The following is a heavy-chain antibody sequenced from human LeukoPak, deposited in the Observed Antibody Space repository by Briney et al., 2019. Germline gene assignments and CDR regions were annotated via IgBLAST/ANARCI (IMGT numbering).Heavy chain of an antibody. CDR1: GGSISSGDYY. J-gene: IGHJ5*02. V-gene: IGHV4-30-4*01. D-gene: IGHD6-13*01. Sequence: SETLSLTCIVSGGSISSGDYYWRWIRQPPGKGLEWIGYIYYSGSTYYNPSLKSRVTISVDTSKNQFSLKLSSVTAADTAVYYCARGRVGDCIAPWGQGTLVTVSS. CDR3: ARGRVGDCIAP. CDR2: IYYSGST.